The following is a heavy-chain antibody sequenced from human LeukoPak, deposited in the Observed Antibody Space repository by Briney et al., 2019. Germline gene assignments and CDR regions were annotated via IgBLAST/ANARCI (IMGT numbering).Heavy chain of an antibody. CDR1: GGSFSVYY. D-gene: IGHD5-24*01. V-gene: IGHV4-34*01. CDR2: INHSGST. J-gene: IGHJ4*02. CDR3: ARGRRDGYNRYFDY. Sequence: AETLPLTCAAYGGSFSVYYWSWIHQPPGKGLEWIGEINHSGSTNYNPSLKSRVPISVDTSKNQFSLKLSSVTAADTAVSYCARGRRDGYNRYFDYWGQGTLVTVSS.